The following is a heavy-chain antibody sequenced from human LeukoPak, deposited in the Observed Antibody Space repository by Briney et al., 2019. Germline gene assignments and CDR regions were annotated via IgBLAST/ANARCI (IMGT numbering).Heavy chain of an antibody. V-gene: IGHV3-66*01. D-gene: IGHD3-16*01. CDR3: ARWGRDLDAFDI. Sequence: GGSLRLSCAASGFTFSSYGMHWVRQAPGKGLEWVSVIYSGGSTYYADSVKGRFTISRDNSKNTLYLQMNSLRAEDTAVYYCARWGRDLDAFDIWGQGTMVTVSS. CDR1: GFTFSSYG. CDR2: IYSGGST. J-gene: IGHJ3*02.